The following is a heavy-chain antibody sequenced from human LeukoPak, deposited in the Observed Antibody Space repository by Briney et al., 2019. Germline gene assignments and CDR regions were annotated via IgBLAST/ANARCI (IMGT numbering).Heavy chain of an antibody. CDR3: TRDSTTLGYFDY. V-gene: IGHV3-49*04. Sequence: PGGSLRLSCVVSGISLSNYAMTWVRQAPGKGLEWVGFIRSKAYGGTTEYAASVKGRFTISRDDSKSIAYLQMNSLKTEDTAVYYCTRDSTTLGYFDYWGQGTLVTVSS. J-gene: IGHJ4*02. CDR2: IRSKAYGGTT. CDR1: GISLSNYA. D-gene: IGHD2/OR15-2a*01.